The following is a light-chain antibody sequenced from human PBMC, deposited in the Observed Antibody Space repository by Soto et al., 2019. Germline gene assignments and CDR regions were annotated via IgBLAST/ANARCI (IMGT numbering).Light chain of an antibody. CDR2: DVS. V-gene: IGLV2-11*01. Sequence: QSALTQPRSVSGSPGQSVTISCTGTSSDVGGYNYVSWYQQYSGKAPKVMIFDVSKRPSGVPDRFSGSKSGNTASLTISGLQAEDEADYYCCSPTSTYEYWVFGGGTKLTVL. CDR3: CSPTSTYEYWV. J-gene: IGLJ3*02. CDR1: SSDVGGYNY.